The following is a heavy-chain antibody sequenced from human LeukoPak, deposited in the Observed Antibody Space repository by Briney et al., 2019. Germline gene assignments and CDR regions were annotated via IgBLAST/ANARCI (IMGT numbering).Heavy chain of an antibody. CDR1: GFTFSSYA. CDR2: TIASGGST. Sequence: GGSLRLSCAASGFTFSSYAMTWVRQAPGKGLEWVSSTIASGGSTYYADSVKGRFTISRDNSKNTLYLQMNSLRAEDTAMYYCAKDGGPYALVVWGHGTTVTVS. J-gene: IGHJ6*02. CDR3: AKDGGPYALVV. D-gene: IGHD3-3*01. V-gene: IGHV3-23*01.